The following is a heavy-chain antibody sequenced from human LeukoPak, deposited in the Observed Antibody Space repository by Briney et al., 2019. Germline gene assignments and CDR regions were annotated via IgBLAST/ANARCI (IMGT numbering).Heavy chain of an antibody. CDR3: AKDSYNWNYGLFDF. CDR2: IRYDGSNK. CDR1: GFTFSSYG. D-gene: IGHD1-7*01. J-gene: IGHJ4*02. Sequence: GGSLRLSCAASGFTFSSYGMHWVRQAPGKGLEWVAFIRYDGSNKYYADSVKGRFTISRDNSNNTLYLQMNSLRVEDTAIYYCAKDSYNWNYGLFDFWGQGTLVTVSS. V-gene: IGHV3-30*02.